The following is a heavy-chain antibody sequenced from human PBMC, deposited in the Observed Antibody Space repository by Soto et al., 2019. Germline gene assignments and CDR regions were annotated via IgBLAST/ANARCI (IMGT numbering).Heavy chain of an antibody. J-gene: IGHJ6*03. V-gene: IGHV3-49*03. CDR3: TSRGFGESSYYSDV. CDR1: GFTFGDYA. D-gene: IGHD3-10*01. Sequence: EVQLVESGGGLVQPGRSLRLSCTASGFTFGDYAMSWFRQAPGKGLEWVGFIRSKAYGGTTAYAASVKGRFTISRDDSKRIAYLQMNSLKTEDTAVYYCTSRGFGESSYYSDVWGKGTPVPVSS. CDR2: IRSKAYGGTT.